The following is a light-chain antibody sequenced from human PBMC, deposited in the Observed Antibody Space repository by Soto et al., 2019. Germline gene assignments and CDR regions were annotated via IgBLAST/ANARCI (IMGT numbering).Light chain of an antibody. V-gene: IGKV3-15*01. CDR2: GAY. Sequence: EIVMTQSPATLSVSPGERATLSCRASQSVSSNLAWYQQKPGQAHRLLIYGAYTRATGIPARFSGSGSGTEFTLTISSLQSEDFAVYYCQQYNSWPPVTFGQGTKVDIK. J-gene: IGKJ3*01. CDR1: QSVSSN. CDR3: QQYNSWPPVT.